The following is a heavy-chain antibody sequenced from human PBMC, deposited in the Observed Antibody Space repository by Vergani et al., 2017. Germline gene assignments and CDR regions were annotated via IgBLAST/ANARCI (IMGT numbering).Heavy chain of an antibody. CDR3: ARQTGAMVRGVRHPFDY. Sequence: QVQLQESGPGLVKPSETLSLTCAASGYSISGGYCWGWIRQHPGKGLEWIGSIYHSGSTSYNPSLKSRVTISVDTSKNPFSLKLSPVTAADTAVYYCARQTGAMVRGVRHPFDYWGQGTLVTVSS. CDR2: IYHSGST. J-gene: IGHJ4*02. V-gene: IGHV4-38-2*01. D-gene: IGHD3-10*01. CDR1: GYSISGGYC.